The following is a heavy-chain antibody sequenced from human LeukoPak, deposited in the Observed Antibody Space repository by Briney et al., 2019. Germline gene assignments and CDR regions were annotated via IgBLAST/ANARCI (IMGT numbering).Heavy chain of an antibody. CDR2: IKRKTDGGTT. D-gene: IGHD2-2*01. V-gene: IGHV3-15*01. CDR1: GFTLRNAW. J-gene: IGHJ4*02. Sequence: PGGSLRLSCAACGFTLRNAWMSGVRQARGKGGEWGGRIKRKTDGGTTDYAAPVKGIFTIARDEAKKRLYLQMTSLKTEDTAVYYCTTDLVVPGSYWGQGTLVTVSS. CDR3: TTDLVVPGSY.